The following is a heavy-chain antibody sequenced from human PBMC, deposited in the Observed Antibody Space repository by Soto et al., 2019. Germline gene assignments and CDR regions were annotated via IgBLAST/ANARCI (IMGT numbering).Heavy chain of an antibody. V-gene: IGHV1-18*01. D-gene: IGHD2-21*02. CDR3: TLVSFGGDCLGAFDF. CDR1: GNTFPNYG. J-gene: IGHJ3*01. Sequence: GASVKVTCKDCGNTFPNYGISWVRQAPGQEIEWMGWITAYNGNTIYAQTLQGRVTMTTDTSTSTAYMELRSLRSDDTAFYYCTLVSFGGDCLGAFDFWGQGTMVTGSS. CDR2: ITAYNGNT.